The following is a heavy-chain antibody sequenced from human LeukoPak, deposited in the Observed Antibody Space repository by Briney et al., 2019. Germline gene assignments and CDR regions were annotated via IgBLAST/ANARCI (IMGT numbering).Heavy chain of an antibody. CDR2: IYYSGST. CDR1: GGSISSYY. V-gene: IGHV4-59*01. J-gene: IGHJ5*02. Sequence: SETLSLTCTVSGGSISSYYWSWIRQPPGKGLEWIGYIYYSGSTNYNPSLKSRVTISVDTSKNQFSLKLSSVTAADTAVYYCARQRDDNWFDPWGQGTLVTVSS. CDR3: ARQRDDNWFDP.